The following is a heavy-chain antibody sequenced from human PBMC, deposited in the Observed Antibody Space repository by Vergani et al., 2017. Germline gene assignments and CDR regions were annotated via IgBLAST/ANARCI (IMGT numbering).Heavy chain of an antibody. J-gene: IGHJ6*03. CDR2: ISSSSSYI. CDR1: GFTFSSYS. CDR3: ARAGDYDSSGYYYDYYYYYMDV. V-gene: IGHV3-21*01. D-gene: IGHD3-22*01. Sequence: EVHLVESGGGLVKPGGSLRLSCAASGFTFSSYSMNWVRQAPGKGLEWVSSISSSSSYIYYADSVKGRFTISRDNAKNSLYLQMNSLRAEDTAVYYCARAGDYDSSGYYYDYYYYYMDVWGKGTTVTVSS.